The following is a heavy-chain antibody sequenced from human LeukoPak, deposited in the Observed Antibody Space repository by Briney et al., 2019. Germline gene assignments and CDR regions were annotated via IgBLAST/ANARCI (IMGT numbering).Heavy chain of an antibody. V-gene: IGHV3-23*01. J-gene: IGHJ4*02. Sequence: GGSLRLSCAASGFTFTSYAMSWVRQAPGKGLEWVSAISGSGGSTYYADSVKGRFTISSDNSKSTLFLQMNSLRAEDTAVYYCAKDPRVGSRVATPCHWGQGTLVTVSS. CDR1: GFTFTSYA. D-gene: IGHD5-24*01. CDR3: AKDPRVGSRVATPCH. CDR2: ISGSGGST.